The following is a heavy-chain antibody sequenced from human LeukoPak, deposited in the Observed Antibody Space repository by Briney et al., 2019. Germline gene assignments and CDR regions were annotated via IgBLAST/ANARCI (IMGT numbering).Heavy chain of an antibody. J-gene: IGHJ1*01. CDR2: ISGTGGST. V-gene: IGHV3-23*01. CDR1: RLTFSSHA. D-gene: IGHD3-22*01. CDR3: ARVLGYYDSSGYHEYFQH. Sequence: SGGSLRLSCAASRLTFSSHAMGWVRQAPGKGLEWVSAISGTGGSTYYADSVKGRFTISRDNSKNTLYLQMNSLRAEDTAVYYCARVLGYYDSSGYHEYFQHWGQGTLVTVSS.